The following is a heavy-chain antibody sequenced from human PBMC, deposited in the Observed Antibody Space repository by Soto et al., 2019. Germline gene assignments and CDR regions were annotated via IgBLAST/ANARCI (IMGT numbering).Heavy chain of an antibody. Sequence: SETLSLTCTVSGGSISRGGYYWSWIRQHPGKGLEWIGYIYNSGSTNYNNPSLKNRVNISADTSKNQFSLKLTSVTSADTAVYYCARGSTTEKVDSWGQGTLVTVSS. V-gene: IGHV4-30-4*08. CDR1: GGSISRGGYY. D-gene: IGHD4-17*01. CDR3: ARGSTTEKVDS. CDR2: IYNSGSTN. J-gene: IGHJ4*02.